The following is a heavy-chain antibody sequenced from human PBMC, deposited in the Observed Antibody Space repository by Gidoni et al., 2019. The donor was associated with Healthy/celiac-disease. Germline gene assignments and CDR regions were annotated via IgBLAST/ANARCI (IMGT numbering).Heavy chain of an antibody. D-gene: IGHD1-26*01. CDR2: IYHSGST. CDR3: AGFYTIESPRSIVGATTVVDY. V-gene: IGHV4-4*02. Sequence: QVQLQESGPGLVKPSGTLSLTCAVSGGSISSSNWWSWVRQPPGKGLEWIGEIYHSGSTNYNPSLKSRVTISVDKSKNQFSLKLSSVTAADTAVYYCAGFYTIESPRSIVGATTVVDYWGQGTLVTVSS. CDR1: GGSISSSNW. J-gene: IGHJ4*02.